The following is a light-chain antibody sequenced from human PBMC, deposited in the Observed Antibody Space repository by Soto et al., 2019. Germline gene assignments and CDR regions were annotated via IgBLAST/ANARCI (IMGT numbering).Light chain of an antibody. J-gene: IGKJ2*01. CDR2: DAS. CDR3: QQYNSYSVYT. CDR1: QSISSW. Sequence: DLQMTQSPSTLAASVGDRVTITCRASQSISSWLAWYQQKPGKAPKLLIYDASSLQSGVPSSFSGSGSGTEFTLTISSLQPDDFATYYCQQYNSYSVYTFGPGTKLEIK. V-gene: IGKV1-5*01.